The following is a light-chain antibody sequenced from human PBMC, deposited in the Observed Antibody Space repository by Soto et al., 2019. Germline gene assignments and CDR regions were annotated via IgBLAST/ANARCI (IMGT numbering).Light chain of an antibody. Sequence: ELVLTQSPGTLSLSPGERATLSWRASQRVSSSYLAWYQQKPGQAPRLLIYGASSRATDIPARFSGSGSGTDFTLTISRLEPEDFAVYYCQQYGSSLLTFGGGTKVDNK. CDR1: QRVSSSY. J-gene: IGKJ4*01. CDR2: GAS. V-gene: IGKV3-20*01. CDR3: QQYGSSLLT.